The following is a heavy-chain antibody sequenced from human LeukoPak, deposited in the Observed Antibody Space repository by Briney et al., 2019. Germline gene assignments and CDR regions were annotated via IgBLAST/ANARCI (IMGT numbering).Heavy chain of an antibody. D-gene: IGHD5-12*01. CDR3: AKDIRGYDRPVDY. CDR1: GFTVSSNY. V-gene: IGHV3-23*01. Sequence: GGSLRLSCAASGFTVSSNYMSWVRQAPGKGLEWVSSVSGSGTNTYYADSGKGRFTISRDNSKNTLFLQMNSLRAEDTAVYYCAKDIRGYDRPVDYWGQGTLVTVSS. J-gene: IGHJ4*02. CDR2: VSGSGTNT.